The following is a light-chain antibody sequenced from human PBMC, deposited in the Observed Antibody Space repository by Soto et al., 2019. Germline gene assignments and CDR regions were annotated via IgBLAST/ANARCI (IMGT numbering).Light chain of an antibody. CDR1: SSNIGAGYD. Sequence: QSVLTQPPSVSGAPGQRVTISCTGSSSNIGAGYDVHWYQQLPGTAPKLLIYGNSNRPSGVPDRFSGSKSGTSASLAITGLQAEDEVDHYCQSYDSSLSGVVFGGGTMLTVL. CDR3: QSYDSSLSGVV. CDR2: GNS. V-gene: IGLV1-40*01. J-gene: IGLJ2*01.